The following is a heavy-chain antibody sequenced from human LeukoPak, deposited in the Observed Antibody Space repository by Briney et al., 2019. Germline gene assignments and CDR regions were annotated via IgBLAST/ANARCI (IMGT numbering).Heavy chain of an antibody. J-gene: IGHJ3*02. CDR2: IYHSGST. CDR3: ARHLGITIFLI. V-gene: IGHV4-38-2*01. D-gene: IGHD3-9*01. Sequence: ASETLSLTCAVSGYSISSGYYWGWIRQPPGKGLEWIGSIYHSGSTYYNPSLKSRVTISVDTSKNQFSLKLSSVTAADTAVYYCARHLGITIFLIWGQGTMVTVSS. CDR1: GYSISSGYY.